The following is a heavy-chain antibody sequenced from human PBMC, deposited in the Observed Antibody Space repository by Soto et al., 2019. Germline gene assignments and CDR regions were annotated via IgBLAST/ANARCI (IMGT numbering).Heavy chain of an antibody. CDR1: GYTFTSYG. J-gene: IGHJ4*02. CDR2: ISAYNGNT. V-gene: IGHV1-18*04. CDR3: AGDPALHGDTAQKFDY. D-gene: IGHD5-18*01. Sequence: QVQLVQSGAEVKKPGASVRVSCKASGYTFTSYGVSWVRQAPGQGLEWMGWISAYNGNTKYAQKLQGRLTMTTDTSTSTAYMELRSLRSADTAMYYCAGDPALHGDTAQKFDYWGQGTLVTVSS.